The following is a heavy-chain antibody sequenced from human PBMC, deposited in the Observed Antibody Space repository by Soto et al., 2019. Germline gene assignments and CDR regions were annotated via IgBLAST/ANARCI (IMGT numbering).Heavy chain of an antibody. V-gene: IGHV1-18*01. Sequence: QVHLVQSGAEVKNPGASVKVSCKASGFTFTSYGITWVRQAPGQGLEWMGWISAHNGNTDYAQKLQGRVIVTRDTSTSTAYMELRSLISDDTAVYYCARGRYGDYWAQGALVTVSS. CDR3: ARGRYGDY. J-gene: IGHJ4*02. CDR1: GFTFTSYG. CDR2: ISAHNGNT. D-gene: IGHD1-1*01.